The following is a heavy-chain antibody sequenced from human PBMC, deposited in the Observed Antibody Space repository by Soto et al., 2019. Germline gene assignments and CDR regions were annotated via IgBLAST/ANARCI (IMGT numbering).Heavy chain of an antibody. V-gene: IGHV4-39*02. CDR2: TAYDAGSWSL. J-gene: IGHJ4*02. D-gene: IGHD6-19*01. Sequence: ETLSLTCTVSGGSVTNSPYYWVWIRQSQRRGLEWIGSTAYDAGSWSLYYRPALESRLTISVETSENDFSLNMTSVTAAYSGVYYCDSRPLRSSGSDHSWGQGIPGTVSS. CDR1: GGSVTNSPYY. CDR3: DSRPLRSSGSDHS.